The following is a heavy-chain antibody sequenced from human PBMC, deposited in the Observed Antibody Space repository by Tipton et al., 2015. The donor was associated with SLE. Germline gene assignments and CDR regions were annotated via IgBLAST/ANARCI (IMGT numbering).Heavy chain of an antibody. V-gene: IGHV4-61*02. D-gene: IGHD2-8*02. CDR3: ARLSAYCRVFDL. CDR2: VHTSGSA. J-gene: IGHJ4*02. CDR1: GDSIGSGSYY. Sequence: TLSLTCTVSGDSIGSGSYYWIWIRQPAGKGLEGIGRVHTSGSATYNPSLRSLVSISLHTTDNQFSLKVTSVTAADTAVYYCARLSAYCRVFDLWGQGTEVRVSS.